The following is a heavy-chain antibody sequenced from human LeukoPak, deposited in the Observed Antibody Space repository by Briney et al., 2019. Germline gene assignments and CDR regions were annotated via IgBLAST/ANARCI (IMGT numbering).Heavy chain of an antibody. CDR2: ISSSSSTI. CDR1: GFTFSSYG. Sequence: QSGGSLRLSCAASGFTFSSYGMNWVRQAPGKGLEWVSYISSSSSTIYYADSVKGRFTISRDNAKNSLYLQMNSLRAEDTAVYYCARGILTGLDYFDYWGQGTLVTVSS. J-gene: IGHJ4*02. D-gene: IGHD3-9*01. V-gene: IGHV3-48*04. CDR3: ARGILTGLDYFDY.